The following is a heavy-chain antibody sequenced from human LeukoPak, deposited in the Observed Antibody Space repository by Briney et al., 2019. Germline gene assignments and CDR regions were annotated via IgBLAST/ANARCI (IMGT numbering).Heavy chain of an antibody. Sequence: PGGSLRLSCAASGFTFSSYSMNWVRQAPGKGLEWVSSISSSSSYMYYADSVKGRFTISRDNAKNSLYLQMNSLRAEDTAVYYCARDPGHIVVRDDDCWGQGTLVTVSS. J-gene: IGHJ4*02. D-gene: IGHD2-21*01. CDR1: GFTFSSYS. V-gene: IGHV3-21*01. CDR2: ISSSSSYM. CDR3: ARDPGHIVVRDDDC.